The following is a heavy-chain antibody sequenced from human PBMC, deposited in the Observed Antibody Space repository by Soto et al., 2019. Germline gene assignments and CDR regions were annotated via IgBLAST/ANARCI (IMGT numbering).Heavy chain of an antibody. CDR1: GGSISSGGYS. Sequence: SETLSLTCAVSGGSISSGGYSWSWIRQPPGKGLEWIGYIYHSGSTYYNPSLKSRVTISVDRSKNQFSLKLSSVTAADTAVYYCARGSYYDSSGYYQDDFDYWGQGTLVTVSS. J-gene: IGHJ4*02. CDR3: ARGSYYDSSGYYQDDFDY. V-gene: IGHV4-30-2*01. D-gene: IGHD3-22*01. CDR2: IYHSGST.